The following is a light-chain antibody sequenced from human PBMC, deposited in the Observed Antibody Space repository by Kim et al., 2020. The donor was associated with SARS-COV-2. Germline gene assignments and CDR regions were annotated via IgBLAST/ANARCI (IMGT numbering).Light chain of an antibody. J-gene: IGKJ1*01. Sequence: ASLGDRVTITCRASQSISSYLNWYQQKPGKAPKLLIYAASSLQSGVPSRFSGSGSGTDFTLTISSLQPEDFATYYCQQSYSTPWTFGQGTKVDI. CDR3: QQSYSTPWT. V-gene: IGKV1-39*01. CDR2: AAS. CDR1: QSISSY.